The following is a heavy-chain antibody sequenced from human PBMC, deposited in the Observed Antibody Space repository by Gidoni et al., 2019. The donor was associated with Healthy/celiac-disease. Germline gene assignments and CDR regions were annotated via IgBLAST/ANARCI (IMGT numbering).Heavy chain of an antibody. CDR2: IYYSGST. Sequence: QLQLQESGPGLVKPSETLSLTCTVSGGSISSSSYYWGWIRQPPGKGLEWIGSIYYSGSTYYNPSLKSRVTISVDTSKNQFSLKLSSVTAADTAVYYCARRAPGDLQGYCSSTSCYAASYYYYYMDVWGKGTTVTVSS. J-gene: IGHJ6*03. V-gene: IGHV4-39*01. CDR1: GGSISSSSYY. D-gene: IGHD2-2*01. CDR3: ARRAPGDLQGYCSSTSCYAASYYYYYMDV.